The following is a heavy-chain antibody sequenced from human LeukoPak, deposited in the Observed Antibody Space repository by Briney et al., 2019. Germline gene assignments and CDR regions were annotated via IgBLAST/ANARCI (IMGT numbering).Heavy chain of an antibody. CDR1: GGSISSGSYY. J-gene: IGHJ6*03. Sequence: SETLSLTCTVSGGSISSGSYYWSWIRQPAGKGLEWIGRIYTSGSTNYNPSLKSRVTISVDTSKNQFSLKLSSVTAADTAVYYCARARYSNSGDYYYMDVWGKGTTVTVSS. CDR2: IYTSGST. CDR3: ARARYSNSGDYYYMDV. V-gene: IGHV4-61*02. D-gene: IGHD4-11*01.